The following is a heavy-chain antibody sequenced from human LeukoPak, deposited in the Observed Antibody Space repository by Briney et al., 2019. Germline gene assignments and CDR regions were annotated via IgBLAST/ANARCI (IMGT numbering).Heavy chain of an antibody. D-gene: IGHD3-22*01. CDR3: ARQVGSSGYH. CDR2: IYYSGTT. Sequence: PSETLSLTCTVSGVFINNNNYWAWFRQPPGKGLEWIGNIYYSGTTYYNPSLKSRVTISVDTSNNQFSLKLTSVTAADTAVYYCARQVGSSGYHLGQGTLVTVSS. V-gene: IGHV4-39*01. CDR1: GVFINNNNY. J-gene: IGHJ4*02.